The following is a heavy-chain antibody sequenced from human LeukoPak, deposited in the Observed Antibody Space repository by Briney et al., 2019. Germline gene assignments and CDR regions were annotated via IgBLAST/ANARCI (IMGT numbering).Heavy chain of an antibody. CDR1: GYTFTSYG. V-gene: IGHV1-18*01. J-gene: IGHJ6*02. CDR3: ARVGYYDSSVDYYYYYGMDV. D-gene: IGHD3-22*01. CDR2: ISAYNGNT. Sequence: GASVKVSCKASGYTFTSYGISWVRQAPGQGLEWMGWISAYNGNTNYAQKLQGRVTMTTDTSTSTAYMELRSLRSDDTAVYYCARVGYYDSSVDYYYYYGMDVWGQGTTVTVS.